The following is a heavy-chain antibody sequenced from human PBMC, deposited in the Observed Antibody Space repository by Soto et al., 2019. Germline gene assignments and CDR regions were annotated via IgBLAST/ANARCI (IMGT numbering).Heavy chain of an antibody. J-gene: IGHJ6*02. CDR3: ARENYYGSGTYFRLDV. CDR2: LYDSGST. V-gene: IGHV4-59*01. D-gene: IGHD3-10*01. CDR1: GDSISTYY. Sequence: QVQLQESGPGLVKPSETLSLTCTVSGDSISTYYWSWIRQPPGKGLEWIGYLYDSGSTHYNTSLKSRVTISVDTSKNQFSLKLTSVTAADTAVYYCARENYYGSGTYFRLDVWGQGTGVTVSS.